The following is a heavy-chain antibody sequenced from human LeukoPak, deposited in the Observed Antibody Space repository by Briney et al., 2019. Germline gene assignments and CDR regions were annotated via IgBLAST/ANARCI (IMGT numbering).Heavy chain of an antibody. CDR3: ARDRNFGYSYRPYFDY. Sequence: ASVKVSCKASGYTFVNYGVTWVRQAPGQGLEWMGRSNAYNGSTDYAQKFQGRVTLTKDTSTNTAYMELRSLRSDDTAVYFCARDRNFGYSYRPYFDYWGQGTLVTVSS. CDR1: GYTFVNYG. CDR2: SNAYNGST. J-gene: IGHJ4*02. D-gene: IGHD5-18*01. V-gene: IGHV1-18*01.